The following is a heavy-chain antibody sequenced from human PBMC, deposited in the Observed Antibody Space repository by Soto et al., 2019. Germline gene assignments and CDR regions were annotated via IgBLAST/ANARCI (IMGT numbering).Heavy chain of an antibody. CDR1: GYTFTGYY. CDR3: ARVAAGGTGGAYYYYYYGMDV. J-gene: IGHJ6*02. Sequence: ASVKVSCKASGYTFTGYYMHWVRQAPGQGLEWMGWINPNSGGTNYAQKFQGRVTMTRDTSISTAYMELSRLRSDDKAVYYCARVAAGGTGGAYYYYYYGMDVWGQGTTVTVSS. V-gene: IGHV1-2*02. CDR2: INPNSGGT. D-gene: IGHD6-13*01.